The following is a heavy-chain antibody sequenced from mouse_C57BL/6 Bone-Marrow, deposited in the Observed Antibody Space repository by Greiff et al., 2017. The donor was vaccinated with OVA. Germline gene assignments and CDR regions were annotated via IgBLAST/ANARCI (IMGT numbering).Heavy chain of an antibody. Sequence: EVQVVESGPGLVKPSQSLSLTCSVTGYSITSGYYWNWIRQFPGNKLEWMGYISYDGSNNYNPSLKNRISITRDTSKNQFFLKLNSVTTEDTATYYCARLVFSGPLYAMDYWGQGTSVTVSS. CDR1: GYSITSGYY. J-gene: IGHJ4*01. CDR2: ISYDGSN. CDR3: ARLVFSGPLYAMDY. D-gene: IGHD6-1*01. V-gene: IGHV3-6*01.